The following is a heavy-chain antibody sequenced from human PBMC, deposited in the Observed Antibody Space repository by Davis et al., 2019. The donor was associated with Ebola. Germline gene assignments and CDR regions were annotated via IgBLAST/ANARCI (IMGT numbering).Heavy chain of an antibody. D-gene: IGHD2-2*02. Sequence: PSETLSLTCTVSGGSISSGDYYWSWIRQPPGKGLEWIGYTYYSGSPYYNPSLKNRVTISVDTSKNQFSLKLSSVTAADTALYYCARLPAAILLFGYWGQGSLVTVSS. CDR1: GGSISSGDYY. J-gene: IGHJ4*02. CDR3: ARLPAAILLFGY. V-gene: IGHV4-30-4*01. CDR2: TYYSGSP.